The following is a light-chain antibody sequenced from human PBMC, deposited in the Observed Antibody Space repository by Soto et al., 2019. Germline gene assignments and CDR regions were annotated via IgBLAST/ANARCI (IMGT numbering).Light chain of an antibody. CDR1: SSDIGAYDY. J-gene: IGLJ1*01. CDR2: EVN. V-gene: IGLV2-14*01. Sequence: QSALTQPDSLSGSPGQSITISCTGTSSDIGAYDYVSWFQQHPGKAPKLMISEVNNRPSGVSNRFSGSKSGNTAYLTISGLQVEDESEYFCFSFKTTSTHVFGNGTKVTV. CDR3: FSFKTTSTHV.